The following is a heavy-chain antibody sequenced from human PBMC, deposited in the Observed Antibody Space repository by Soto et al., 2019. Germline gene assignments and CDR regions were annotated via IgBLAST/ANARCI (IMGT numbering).Heavy chain of an antibody. D-gene: IGHD3-16*01. Sequence: GESLKISCKGSGYSFNSYWIGWVRQMPGRGLEWMAIINPVDSDTRYSPSFQGQVTISADKSINTAYLQWSSLKASDTAMYYCARQGGGAVSLDYWGLGTLVTVPQ. J-gene: IGHJ4*02. V-gene: IGHV5-51*01. CDR2: INPVDSDT. CDR1: GYSFNSYW. CDR3: ARQGGGAVSLDY.